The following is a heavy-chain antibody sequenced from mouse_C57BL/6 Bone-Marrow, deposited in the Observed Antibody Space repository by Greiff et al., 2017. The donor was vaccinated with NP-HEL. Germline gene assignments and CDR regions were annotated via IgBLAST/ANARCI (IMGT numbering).Heavy chain of an antibody. CDR3: ASPYYYGSRRGDYAMDY. J-gene: IGHJ4*01. V-gene: IGHV5-6*01. CDR1: GFTFSSYG. Sequence: EVNVVESGGDLVKPGGSLKLSCAASGFTFSSYGMSWVRQTPDKRLEWVATISSGGSYTYYPDSVKGRFTISRDNAKNTLYLQMSSLKSEDTAMYYCASPYYYGSRRGDYAMDYWGQGTSVTVSS. D-gene: IGHD1-1*01. CDR2: ISSGGSYT.